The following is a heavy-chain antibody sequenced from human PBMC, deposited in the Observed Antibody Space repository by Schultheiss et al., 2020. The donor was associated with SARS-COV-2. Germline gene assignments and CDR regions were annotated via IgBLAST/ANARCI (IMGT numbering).Heavy chain of an antibody. CDR1: GGSISSSNW. D-gene: IGHD2-2*01. Sequence: SCAVSGGSISSSNWWSWVRQPPGKGLEWIGEIYHSGSTNYNPSLKSRVTISVDTSKNQFSLKLSSVTAADTAVYYCARGHRVVPAAGTYYYYGMDVWGQGTTVTVSS. CDR2: IYHSGST. J-gene: IGHJ6*02. CDR3: ARGHRVVPAAGTYYYYGMDV. V-gene: IGHV4-4*02.